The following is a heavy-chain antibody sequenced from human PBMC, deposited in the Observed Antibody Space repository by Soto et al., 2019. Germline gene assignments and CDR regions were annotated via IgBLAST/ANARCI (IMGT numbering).Heavy chain of an antibody. Sequence: ASVKVSCKASGYTFTSYGISWVRQAPGQGLEWMGWISAYNDNTNYAQKLQGRVTMTTDTSTSTAYMELRSLRSDDTAVYYCARVGVGYCSSTSCPGYWFDPWGQGTLVTVSS. CDR3: ARVGVGYCSSTSCPGYWFDP. CDR1: GYTFTSYG. V-gene: IGHV1-18*01. J-gene: IGHJ5*02. D-gene: IGHD2-2*03. CDR2: ISAYNDNT.